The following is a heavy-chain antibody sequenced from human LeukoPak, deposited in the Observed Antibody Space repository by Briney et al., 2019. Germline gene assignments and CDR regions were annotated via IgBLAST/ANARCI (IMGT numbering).Heavy chain of an antibody. CDR2: ISSSSSYI. Sequence: GGSLRLSCAASGFAFSTYTMNWVRQAPGKGLEWVPSISSSSSYIYYADSVKGRFTISSDNAMNSLYLQMNSLRAEDTAVYYCASGSDSSGYYPVSFDYWGQGTLVTVSS. CDR3: ASGSDSSGYYPVSFDY. J-gene: IGHJ4*02. D-gene: IGHD3-22*01. CDR1: GFAFSTYT. V-gene: IGHV3-21*01.